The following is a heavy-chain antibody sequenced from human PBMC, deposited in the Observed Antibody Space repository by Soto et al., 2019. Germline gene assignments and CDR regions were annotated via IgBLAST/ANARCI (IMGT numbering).Heavy chain of an antibody. CDR3: ARLGYYYGSGSYSLDY. V-gene: IGHV4-30-2*01. CDR1: GGSISSGGYS. CDR2: IYHSGSI. D-gene: IGHD3-10*01. Sequence: SETLSLTCAVSGGSISSGGYSWSWIRQPPGKGLEWIGYIYHSGSIYYNPSLKSRVTISVDTSKNQFSLKLSSVTAADTAVYYCARLGYYYGSGSYSLDYWGQGTLVTVSS. J-gene: IGHJ4*02.